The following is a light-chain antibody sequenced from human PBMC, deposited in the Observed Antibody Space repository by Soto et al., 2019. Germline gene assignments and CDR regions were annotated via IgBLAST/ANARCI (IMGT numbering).Light chain of an antibody. CDR1: SGHSNYA. CDR2: LNSDGSH. Sequence: QSVLTQLPSASASLGASVKLTCTLSSGHSNYAIAWHQQQPEKGPRYLMTLNSDGSHSKGDGIPDRFSGSSSGAERSLTISGLQSEDEADYYCQTWGTGVVVLGGGTQLTVL. J-gene: IGLJ2*01. CDR3: QTWGTGVVV. V-gene: IGLV4-69*01.